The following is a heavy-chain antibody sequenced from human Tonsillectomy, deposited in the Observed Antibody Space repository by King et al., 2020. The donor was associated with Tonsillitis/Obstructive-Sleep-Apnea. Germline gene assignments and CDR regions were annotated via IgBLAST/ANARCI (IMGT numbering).Heavy chain of an antibody. CDR2: IYYSGST. CDR1: GGSISSSSYF. CDR3: ARQDGVWSGFDLDYYGMVV. Sequence: QLQESGPGLVKPSETLSLTCTVSGGSISSSSYFWGWIRQPPGKGLEWIGRIYYSGSTSYNPSLKSRVTISVDTSKNQFSLKLTSVTAADTAFYYCARQDGVWSGFDLDYYGMVVWGQGSTVTVSS. V-gene: IGHV4-39*01. J-gene: IGHJ6*01. D-gene: IGHD3-3*01.